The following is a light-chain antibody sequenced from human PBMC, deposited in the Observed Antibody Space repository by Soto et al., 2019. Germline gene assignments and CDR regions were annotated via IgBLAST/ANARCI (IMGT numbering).Light chain of an antibody. V-gene: IGLV2-14*01. Sequence: QSALTQPASVSGSPGQSITISCTGTISDVGGYDFVSWYQQHPGKAPKLMIYEVITRPSGVSHRFSGSKSDNTAFLTISGLQAEDEANYYCSSYTSSNTLVFGGGTKLTVL. J-gene: IGLJ3*02. CDR3: SSYTSSNTLV. CDR1: ISDVGGYDF. CDR2: EVI.